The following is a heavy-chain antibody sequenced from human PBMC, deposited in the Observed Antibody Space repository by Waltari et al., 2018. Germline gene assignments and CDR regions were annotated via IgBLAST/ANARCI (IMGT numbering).Heavy chain of an antibody. J-gene: IGHJ6*02. V-gene: IGHV3-23*01. D-gene: IGHD3-3*01. CDR2: ISGSGGST. Sequence: EVQLLESGGGLVQPGGSLRLSCAASGFTFSSYAMSWVRQAPGKGLEWVSAISGSGGSTYYADAVKGRFTISRDNSNNTLYLQMNSLRAEDTAVYYCAGGKSRITIFGVVRYYYYYYGMDVWGQGTTVTVSS. CDR1: GFTFSSYA. CDR3: AGGKSRITIFGVVRYYYYYYGMDV.